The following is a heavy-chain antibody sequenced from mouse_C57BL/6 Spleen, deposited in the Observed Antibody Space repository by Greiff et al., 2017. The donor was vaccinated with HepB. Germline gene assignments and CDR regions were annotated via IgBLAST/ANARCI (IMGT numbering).Heavy chain of an antibody. D-gene: IGHD1-2*01. J-gene: IGHJ2*01. CDR3: ARNGRHYFDY. Sequence: QVQLQQPGAELVMPGASVKLSCKASGYTFTSYWMHWVKQRPGQGLEWIGEIDPSDSYTNYNQKFKGKSTLTVDKSSSTAYMQLSSLTSEDSAVYYCARNGRHYFDYWGQGTTLTVSS. CDR1: GYTFTSYW. V-gene: IGHV1-69*01. CDR2: IDPSDSYT.